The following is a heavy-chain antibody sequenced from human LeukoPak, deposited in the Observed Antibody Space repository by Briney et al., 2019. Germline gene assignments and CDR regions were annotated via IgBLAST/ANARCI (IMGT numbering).Heavy chain of an antibody. V-gene: IGHV3-23*01. CDR1: GFTFSSYA. Sequence: GGSLRLSCAASGFTFSSYAMSSVRQAPGKGLEWVSAISGSGGSTYYADSVKGRFTISRDNSKNTLYLQMNSLRAEDTAVYYCAKVYGSGWYTSDYWGQGTLVTVSS. D-gene: IGHD6-19*01. CDR2: ISGSGGST. CDR3: AKVYGSGWYTSDY. J-gene: IGHJ4*02.